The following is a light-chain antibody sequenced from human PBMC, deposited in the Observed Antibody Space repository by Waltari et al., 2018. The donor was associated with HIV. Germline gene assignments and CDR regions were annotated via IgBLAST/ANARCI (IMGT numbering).Light chain of an antibody. J-gene: IGLJ2*01. Sequence: QSVLTQPPSVSGAPGQRVTISCTGSNSNIGAHYGVNWYQEVPGAAPRLLIYADPNRPSGFPDRFSGSTSATSASLAITGLQAEDEADYYCQSYDSTLSSVLFGGGTKVTVL. V-gene: IGLV1-40*01. CDR2: ADP. CDR1: NSNIGAHYG. CDR3: QSYDSTLSSVL.